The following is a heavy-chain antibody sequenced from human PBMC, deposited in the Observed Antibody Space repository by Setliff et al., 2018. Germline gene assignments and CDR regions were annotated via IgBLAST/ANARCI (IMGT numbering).Heavy chain of an antibody. V-gene: IGHV4-34*01. CDR2: INHSGNT. Sequence: PSETLSLTCTVYGASFNHYFCKWVRQPPEKGLEWIGEINHSGNTNYNPSLKSRVTISVDKSTNQFSLKLSSVTAADTAVFFCARGQNSYHPGSWGPLYDHWGQGTQVTVS. CDR1: GASFNHYF. CDR3: ARGQNSYHPGSWGPLYDH. D-gene: IGHD3-10*01. J-gene: IGHJ4*02.